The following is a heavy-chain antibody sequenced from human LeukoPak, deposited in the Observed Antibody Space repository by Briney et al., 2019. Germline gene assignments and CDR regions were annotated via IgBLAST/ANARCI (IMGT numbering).Heavy chain of an antibody. Sequence: GASVKVSCKASGYTFTSYYMHWVRQAPGQGLEWMGIFNPSGGSTGHAQKFQGRVTMTRDMSTSTVYMELSSLRSEDTAVYYCAVGPGSYLLLDYWGQGTLVTVSS. CDR2: FNPSGGST. V-gene: IGHV1-46*01. J-gene: IGHJ4*02. CDR3: AVGPGSYLLLDY. CDR1: GYTFTSYY. D-gene: IGHD3-10*01.